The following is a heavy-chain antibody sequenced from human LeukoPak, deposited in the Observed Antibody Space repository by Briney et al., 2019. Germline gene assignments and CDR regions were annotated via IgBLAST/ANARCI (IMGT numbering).Heavy chain of an antibody. Sequence: QSGGSLRLSCAASGFFVSSNFMSWVRQAPGKGLDWVSVINIDGSTFYADSVKGRFTISRDSSKNTLYLQMNNPRAEDTAVYYCARDPYSNYFDYWGQGTLVTVSS. CDR3: ARDPYSNYFDY. D-gene: IGHD4-11*01. CDR2: INIDGST. CDR1: GFFVSSNF. J-gene: IGHJ4*02. V-gene: IGHV3-66*01.